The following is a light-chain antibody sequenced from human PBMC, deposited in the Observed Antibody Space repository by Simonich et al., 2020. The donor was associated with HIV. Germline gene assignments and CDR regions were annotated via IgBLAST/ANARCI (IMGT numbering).Light chain of an antibody. J-gene: IGLJ3*02. CDR1: SNNVGNYA. CDR3: CSYAGSSTWV. V-gene: IGLV2-11*01. CDR2: GN. Sequence: QSALTQEASVSGTVGQKVTLSCTGNSNNVGNYAVGWYQQISHGSPNTVMFGNSLPSGVPDRFSGSKSGNTASLTISGLQAEDEADFYCCSYAGSSTWVFGGGTKLTVL.